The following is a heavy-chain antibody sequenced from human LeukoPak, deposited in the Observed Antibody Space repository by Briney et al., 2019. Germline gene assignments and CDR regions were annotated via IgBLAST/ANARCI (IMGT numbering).Heavy chain of an antibody. J-gene: IGHJ4*02. CDR1: GGSIGSYY. Sequence: PSETLSLTCSVSGGSIGSYYWSWIRQPAGKGLEWIGRIYSSGITNYNPSLKSRVTMSVDTSKKQFSLKLNSVTAADTAFYYCARVRSGRYYFDYWGQGTLVTVSS. V-gene: IGHV4-4*07. CDR2: IYSSGIT. CDR3: ARVRSGRYYFDY. D-gene: IGHD1-26*01.